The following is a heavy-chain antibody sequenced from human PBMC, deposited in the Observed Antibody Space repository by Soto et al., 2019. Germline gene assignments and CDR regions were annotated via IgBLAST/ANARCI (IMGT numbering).Heavy chain of an antibody. V-gene: IGHV1-18*01. CDR3: ARASGGQPYDY. D-gene: IGHD3-10*01. CDR1: GYTFTNYG. CDR2: ISDYNGDT. Sequence: QVQLVQSGAEVKKPGASVKVSCKASGYTFTNYGITWVRQPPGQGLEWVAWISDYNGDTDYAQKLRGRVTVPTNTSTTTAYLELRSLRSDDTAFYYCARASGGQPYDYWGQGTLVTVSS. J-gene: IGHJ4*02.